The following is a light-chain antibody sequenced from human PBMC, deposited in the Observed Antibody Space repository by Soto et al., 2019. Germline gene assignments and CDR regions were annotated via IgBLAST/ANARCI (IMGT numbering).Light chain of an antibody. V-gene: IGLV1-47*02. J-gene: IGLJ3*02. CDR2: ANY. CDR1: SSNIGINY. Sequence: QSVLTQPPSASGTPGQWVTISCSGSSSNIGINYVYWYQQLPGTAPKLLIYANYQRPSGVPDRFSGSKSGNSASLAISGLRSEDEADYFCAAWDDSLSAWVFGGGTKLTVL. CDR3: AAWDDSLSAWV.